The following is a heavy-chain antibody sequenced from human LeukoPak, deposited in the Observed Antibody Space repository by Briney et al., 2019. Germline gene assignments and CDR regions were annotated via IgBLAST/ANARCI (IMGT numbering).Heavy chain of an antibody. V-gene: IGHV4-59*08. Sequence: SETLSLTCTASGGSISSYYWSWIRQPPGKGLEWIGYIYYTGTTSYNPSLKSRVTISVDTSKNQFSLKLSSVTAADTAVYYCATHRGGSNWFNWFDPWGQGTLVTVSS. CDR3: ATHRGGSNWFNWFDP. D-gene: IGHD6-13*01. CDR1: GGSISSYY. J-gene: IGHJ5*02. CDR2: IYYTGTT.